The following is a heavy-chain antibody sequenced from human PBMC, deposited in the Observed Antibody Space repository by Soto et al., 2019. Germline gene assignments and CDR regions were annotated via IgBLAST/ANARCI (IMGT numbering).Heavy chain of an antibody. J-gene: IGHJ4*02. CDR1: GFTFSNYY. Sequence: ASVKVSCKASGFTFSNYYMHWVRQAPEQWLEWMGLISPTANYTRYAQTFQGRFTITTDTSTITVYMHLSSLTSEDTAVYYCARADSERYFEYGAKGTRVTVS. V-gene: IGHV1-46*01. CDR3: ARADSERYFEY. CDR2: ISPTANYT.